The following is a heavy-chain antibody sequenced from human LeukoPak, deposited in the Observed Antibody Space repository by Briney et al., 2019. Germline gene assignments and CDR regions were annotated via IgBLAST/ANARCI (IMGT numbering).Heavy chain of an antibody. V-gene: IGHV3-48*04. CDR2: ISSSGSTI. Sequence: GSLRLSCAASGFTFSSYSMNWVRQAPGKGLEWVSYISSSGSTIYYADSVKGRFIISRDNAKNSLYLQMNSLRAEDTAVYYCARDKDMVRGIWNYYFGMAVWGQGTTVTVSS. CDR1: GFTFSSYS. CDR3: ARDKDMVRGIWNYYFGMAV. D-gene: IGHD3-10*01. J-gene: IGHJ6*02.